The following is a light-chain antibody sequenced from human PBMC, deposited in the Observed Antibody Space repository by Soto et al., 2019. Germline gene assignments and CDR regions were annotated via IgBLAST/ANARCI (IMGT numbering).Light chain of an antibody. CDR3: QQRTNWPIT. CDR1: QTVSSTY. Sequence: EIVLTQSPGTLSLSPWERATLSCRASQTVSSTYLAWYQQTPGQAPRLLIYGASSRATGIPDRFSGSGSGTDFTLTISRLEPEDFAVYYCQQRTNWPITFGQGTRLEIK. V-gene: IGKV3D-20*02. J-gene: IGKJ5*01. CDR2: GAS.